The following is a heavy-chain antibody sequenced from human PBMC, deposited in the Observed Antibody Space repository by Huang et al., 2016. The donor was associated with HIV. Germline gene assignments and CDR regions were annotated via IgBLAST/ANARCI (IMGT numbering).Heavy chain of an antibody. Sequence: EEHLVESGGGLVQPGGSLSLSCEASGFNFSNYCMQWGRQAPGKGLMWVSRIKIDGRTTDYADSGKGRCTISRDNAKNTLYLQMSSLTAEDTAIYYCARAGGFEIWGQGTVVTVSS. CDR2: IKIDGRTT. CDR3: ARAGGFEI. D-gene: IGHD2-15*01. V-gene: IGHV3-74*01. J-gene: IGHJ3*02. CDR1: GFNFSNYC.